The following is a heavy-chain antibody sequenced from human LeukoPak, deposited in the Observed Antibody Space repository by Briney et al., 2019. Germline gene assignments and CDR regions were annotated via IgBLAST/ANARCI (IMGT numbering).Heavy chain of an antibody. Sequence: GGSLRLSCAASGFTFSSYGMSWVRQAPGKGLEWVSAISGSGGSTYYADSVKGRFTISRDNSKNTLYLQMNSLRAEDTAVYYCAKDVVLLWFGELDRFDYWGQGTLVTVSS. CDR2: ISGSGGST. J-gene: IGHJ4*02. CDR3: AKDVVLLWFGELDRFDY. V-gene: IGHV3-23*01. D-gene: IGHD3-10*01. CDR1: GFTFSSYG.